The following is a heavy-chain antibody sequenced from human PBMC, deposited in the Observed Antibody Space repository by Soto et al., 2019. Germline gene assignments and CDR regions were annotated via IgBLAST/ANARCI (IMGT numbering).Heavy chain of an antibody. CDR3: ARGPDY. Sequence: WWSWVRQPPGKGLEWIGEIYHSVSTYYNPSLKSRVTISVDRSKNQFSLKLSSVTAPDTAVYYCARGPDYSGQRILVSVPS. J-gene: IGHJ4*02. CDR1: W. V-gene: IGHV4-4*02. CDR2: IYHSVST.